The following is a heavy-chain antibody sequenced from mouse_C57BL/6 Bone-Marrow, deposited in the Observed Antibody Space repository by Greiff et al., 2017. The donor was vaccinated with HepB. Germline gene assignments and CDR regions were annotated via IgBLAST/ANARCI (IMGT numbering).Heavy chain of an antibody. Sequence: VQLKQSGAELVRPGASVKLSCTASGFNIKDDYMHWVKQRPEQGLEWIGWIDPENGDTEYASKFQGKATITADTSSNTAYLHLSSLTSEDTAVYYCTTWGGYAMDYWGQGTSVTVSS. J-gene: IGHJ4*01. V-gene: IGHV14-4*01. CDR2: IDPENGDT. CDR3: TTWGGYAMDY. CDR1: GFNIKDDY.